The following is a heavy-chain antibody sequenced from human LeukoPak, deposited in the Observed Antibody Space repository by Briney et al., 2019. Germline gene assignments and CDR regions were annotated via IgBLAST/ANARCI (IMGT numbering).Heavy chain of an antibody. CDR2: IRTKTSRGTS. CDR1: GFTFGDYA. J-gene: IGHJ4*02. V-gene: IGHV3-49*04. CDR3: TRCQLGYDY. Sequence: GGSLRLSCTASGFTFGDYAMTWARQAPGKGLEWVGFIRTKTSRGTSEYATSVKGIFTISRDDSKIIAYLQMNSLKTEDTAVYYCTRCQLGYDYWGQGTLVTVSS. D-gene: IGHD5-18*01.